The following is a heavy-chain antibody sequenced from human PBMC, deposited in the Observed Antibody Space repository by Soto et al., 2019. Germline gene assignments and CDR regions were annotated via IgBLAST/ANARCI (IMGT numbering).Heavy chain of an antibody. Sequence: QVQLVESGGGVVQPGRSLRLSCAASGFTFSSYGMHWVRQAPGKGLEWVAVISYDGSNKYYADSVRGRFTISRDNSKNTLYLQMNGLRAEDRAVYYCAKERLELETDFDYWGQGTLVTVSS. CDR1: GFTFSSYG. D-gene: IGHD1-1*01. CDR2: ISYDGSNK. V-gene: IGHV3-30*18. J-gene: IGHJ4*02. CDR3: AKERLELETDFDY.